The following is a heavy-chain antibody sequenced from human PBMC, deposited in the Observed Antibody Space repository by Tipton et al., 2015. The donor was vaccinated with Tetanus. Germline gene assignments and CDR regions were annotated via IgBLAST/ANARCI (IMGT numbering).Heavy chain of an antibody. J-gene: IGHJ3*01. Sequence: QLVQSGVEVKKPGESLKISCKGSGYMFSSHWIGWGRQVPGKGLEWLGTIYPGDSYSTYSPSFEGRVTISVDRSIDTAYLQWSSLKASDTAIYYCARPLTSVAFGGFAFDVWGQGTLVTVSS. V-gene: IGHV5-51*01. CDR1: GYMFSSHW. CDR3: ARPLTSVAFGGFAFDV. D-gene: IGHD3-16*01. CDR2: IYPGDSYS.